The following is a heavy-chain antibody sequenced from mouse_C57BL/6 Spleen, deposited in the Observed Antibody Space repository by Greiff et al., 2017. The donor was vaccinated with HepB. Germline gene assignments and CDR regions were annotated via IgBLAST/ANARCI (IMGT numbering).Heavy chain of an antibody. D-gene: IGHD2-4*01. CDR2: IWSGGST. J-gene: IGHJ4*01. Sequence: QVQLKQSGPGLVQPSQSLSITCTVSGFSLTSYGVHWVRQSPGKGLEWLGVIWSGGSTDYNAAFISRLSISKDNSKSQVFFKMNSLQADDTAIYYCARLYDYARYYAMDYWGQGTSVTVSS. V-gene: IGHV2-2*01. CDR1: GFSLTSYG. CDR3: ARLYDYARYYAMDY.